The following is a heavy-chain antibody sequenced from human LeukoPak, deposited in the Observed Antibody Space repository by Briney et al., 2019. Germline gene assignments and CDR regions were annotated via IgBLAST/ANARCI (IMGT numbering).Heavy chain of an antibody. CDR1: GFTFSGYW. V-gene: IGHV3-74*01. Sequence: PGGSLRLSCAASGFTFSGYWVHWVRQAPGKGLVWVSRINGDGSGTNYDDSVKGRFTISRDNAKNTLYLQMNSLRAEDTAVYYCARGGYTYGPATLGALDIWGPGTMVPVSS. CDR2: INGDGSGT. J-gene: IGHJ3*02. CDR3: ARGGYTYGPATLGALDI. D-gene: IGHD5-18*01.